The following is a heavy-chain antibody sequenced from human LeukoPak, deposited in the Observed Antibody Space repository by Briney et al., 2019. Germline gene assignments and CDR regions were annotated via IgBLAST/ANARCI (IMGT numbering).Heavy chain of an antibody. V-gene: IGHV4-4*02. CDR2: IYQTESP. CDR1: AGSISSSDW. D-gene: IGHD2-2*01. J-gene: IGHJ4*02. CDR3: ARDPHCSSSRCPFDY. Sequence: SETLSLTCAVSAGSISSSDWWSWVRRPPGKGLEWIGYIYQTESPKYNASLQSRVTISLDRSKNQFSLKLTSVTAADTAVYYCARDPHCSSSRCPFDYWGQGALVTVSS.